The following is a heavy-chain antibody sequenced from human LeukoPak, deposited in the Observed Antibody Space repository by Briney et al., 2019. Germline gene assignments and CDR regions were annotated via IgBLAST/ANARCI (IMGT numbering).Heavy chain of an antibody. CDR1: GGSFGGSQY. Sequence: SETLSLTCTVSGGSFGGSQYWGWFRQAPGKGLEWTGSTYTNGRTFYNPSLASRLTTSVDTSTNQISLRLTSATVADTAVFYCAAGKDVVGSPVGAFDIWGQGTMVTVSS. CDR2: TYTNGRT. D-gene: IGHD2-15*01. J-gene: IGHJ3*02. V-gene: IGHV4-39*07. CDR3: AAGKDVVGSPVGAFDI.